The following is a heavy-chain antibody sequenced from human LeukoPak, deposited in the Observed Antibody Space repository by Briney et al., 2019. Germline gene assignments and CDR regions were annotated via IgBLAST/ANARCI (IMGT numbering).Heavy chain of an antibody. CDR2: IYYSGST. V-gene: IGHV4-59*01. Sequence: SETLSLTCTDSGGSISSYYWSWIRQPPGKGLEWIGYIYYSGSTNYNPSLKSRVTISVDTSKNQFSLKLSSVTAADTAVYYCARDLYYYDSSGYYYYYYGMDVWGQGTTVTVSS. CDR3: ARDLYYYDSSGYYYYYYGMDV. CDR1: GGSISSYY. D-gene: IGHD3-22*01. J-gene: IGHJ6*02.